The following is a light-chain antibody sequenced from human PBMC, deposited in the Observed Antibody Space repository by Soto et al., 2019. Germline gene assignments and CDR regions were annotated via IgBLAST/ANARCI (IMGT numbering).Light chain of an antibody. CDR1: QSVSSN. CDR2: GAS. J-gene: IGKJ5*01. Sequence: EIVMTQSPAPLSVSPGERATPSCRASQSVSSNLAWYQQKPGQAPRLLIYGASTRATGIPARFSGSGSGTDFTLTISSLEPEDFAVYYCQQRSNWPITFGQGTRLEIK. V-gene: IGKV3-11*01. CDR3: QQRSNWPIT.